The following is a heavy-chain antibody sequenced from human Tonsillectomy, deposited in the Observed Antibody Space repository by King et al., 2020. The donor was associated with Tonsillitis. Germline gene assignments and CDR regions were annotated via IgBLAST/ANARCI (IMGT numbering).Heavy chain of an antibody. CDR1: GGSISSSSYY. D-gene: IGHD2-2*01. CDR2: IYYIGNT. J-gene: IGHJ4*02. V-gene: IGHV4-39*01. Sequence: MQLQESGPGLVKPSETLSLTCTVSGGSISSSSYYSGWIRQPPGKGLEWIGSIYYIGNTYYNPSLKSRVTISVVNSKNQCSLKLSVVTAADTAVYYCARRVVPAAVDYWGQGTLVTVSS. CDR3: ARRVVPAAVDY.